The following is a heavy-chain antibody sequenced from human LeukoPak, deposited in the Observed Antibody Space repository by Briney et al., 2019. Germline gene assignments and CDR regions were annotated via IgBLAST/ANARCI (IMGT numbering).Heavy chain of an antibody. CDR3: AKDLSSSSWPAWFDP. CDR2: ISGSGVST. J-gene: IGHJ5*02. D-gene: IGHD6-13*01. CDR1: GFTFSSYA. Sequence: GGSLRLSCAASGFTFSSYAMSWVRQAPGKGLEWVSAISGSGVSTYYADSVKGRFTISRDNSKTTLYLQMNSLRAEDTAVYYYAKDLSSSSWPAWFDPWGQGTLVTVPS. V-gene: IGHV3-23*01.